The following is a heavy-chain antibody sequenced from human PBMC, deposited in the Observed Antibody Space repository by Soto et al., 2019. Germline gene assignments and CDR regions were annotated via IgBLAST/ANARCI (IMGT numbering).Heavy chain of an antibody. CDR3: ARAPPGYSHYYMDV. CDR1: GGSISSYY. CDR2: IYSIGNT. J-gene: IGHJ6*03. Sequence: SETLSLTCTVSGGSISSYYWSWIRQPPGKGLEWLGTIYSIGNTYYNPSLKSRVTISVDTSKNQFSLKLTSVTAADTAVYYCARAPPGYSHYYMDVWGRGTTVTVSS. V-gene: IGHV4-59*01.